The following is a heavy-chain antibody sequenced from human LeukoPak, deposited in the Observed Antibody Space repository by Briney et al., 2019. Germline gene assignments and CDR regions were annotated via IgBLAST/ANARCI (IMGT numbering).Heavy chain of an antibody. CDR2: IYYSGST. D-gene: IGHD3-22*01. J-gene: IGHJ4*02. CDR3: ARHSYYDSSGYYFFDY. CDR1: GGSISSSSYY. Sequence: SETLSLTCTVSGGSISSSSYYWGWIRQPPGKGLEWIGSIYYSGSTYYNPSLKSRVTISVDTSKNQFSPKLSSVTAADTAVYYCARHSYYDSSGYYFFDYWGQGTLVTVSS. V-gene: IGHV4-39*01.